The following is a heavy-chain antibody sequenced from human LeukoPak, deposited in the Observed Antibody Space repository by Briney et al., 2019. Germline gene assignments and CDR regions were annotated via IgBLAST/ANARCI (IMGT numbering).Heavy chain of an antibody. CDR3: ARHPVLRYLGT. D-gene: IGHD3-9*01. V-gene: IGHV4-39*01. Sequence: RPSETLSLTCTVSGGSISSSNYYWGWIRQPPGKGLEWIGSIYYSGSTYYNPSLKSRVTISVDTSKNQFSLKLSSVSAADTAVYYCARHPVLRYLGTWGQGTLVTVSS. J-gene: IGHJ4*02. CDR2: IYYSGST. CDR1: GGSISSSNYY.